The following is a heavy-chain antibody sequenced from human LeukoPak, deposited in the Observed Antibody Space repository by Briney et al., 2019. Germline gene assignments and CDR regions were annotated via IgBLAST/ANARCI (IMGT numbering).Heavy chain of an antibody. J-gene: IGHJ3*02. V-gene: IGHV3-7*01. D-gene: IGHD4-17*01. CDR3: ARGHVNDYGDYFDTFEI. CDR2: IKQDGSET. Sequence: GGSLRLSCAASGFTFGSYWMNWVRQAPGKGLEWVGNIKQDGSETYYVDSLKGRFTISRDNTKNSVYLQMNDLRAADTAVYYCARGHVNDYGDYFDTFEIWGQGTMVTVSS. CDR1: GFTFGSYW.